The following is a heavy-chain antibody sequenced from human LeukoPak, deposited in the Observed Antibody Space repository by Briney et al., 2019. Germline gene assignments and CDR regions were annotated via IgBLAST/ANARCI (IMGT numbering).Heavy chain of an antibody. D-gene: IGHD6-13*01. CDR1: GGSFNIYY. Sequence: PSETLSLTCAVYGGSFNIYYWNWIRQPPGKGLEWIREINHSGSTNYNPSLKSRVTISVDTSKNQFSLKLNSVTAADTAVYYCARGAGYSSSWYWFDPWGQGTLVTVSS. J-gene: IGHJ5*02. CDR3: ARGAGYSSSWYWFDP. CDR2: INHSGST. V-gene: IGHV4-34*01.